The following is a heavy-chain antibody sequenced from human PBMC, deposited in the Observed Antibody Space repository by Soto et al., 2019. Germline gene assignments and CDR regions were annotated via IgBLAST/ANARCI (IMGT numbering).Heavy chain of an antibody. CDR2: IYYSGST. Sequence: PSETLSLTCTVSGGSISSGGYYWSWIRQHPGKGLEWIGYIYYSGSTYYNPSLKSRVTTSVDTSKNQFSLKLSSVTAADTAVYYCARATNGGFVVVPAAIPFWFDPWGQGTLVTVSS. V-gene: IGHV4-31*03. D-gene: IGHD2-2*02. CDR1: GGSISSGGYY. CDR3: ARATNGGFVVVPAAIPFWFDP. J-gene: IGHJ5*02.